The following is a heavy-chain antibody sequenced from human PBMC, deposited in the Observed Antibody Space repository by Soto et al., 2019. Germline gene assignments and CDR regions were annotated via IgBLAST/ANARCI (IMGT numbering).Heavy chain of an antibody. CDR3: ASIAVAGYFDY. Sequence: SLRLSCAASGFTFDDYAMHWVRQAPGKGLEWVSGISWNSGSIGYADSVKGRFTISRDNAKNSLYLQMNSLRAEDTALYYCASIAVAGYFDYWGQGTLVTVSS. CDR2: ISWNSGSI. J-gene: IGHJ4*02. D-gene: IGHD6-19*01. V-gene: IGHV3-9*01. CDR1: GFTFDDYA.